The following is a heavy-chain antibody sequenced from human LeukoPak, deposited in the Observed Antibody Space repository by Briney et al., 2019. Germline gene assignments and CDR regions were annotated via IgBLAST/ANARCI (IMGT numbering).Heavy chain of an antibody. Sequence: GGSLRLSCAASGFTFSSYSMNWVRQAPGKGLEWVSYISSSSSTIYYADSVKGRFTISRDNAKNSLYLQMNSLRAEDTAVYYCARGPEAVAGPYYYYYGMDVWGQGTTVTVSS. V-gene: IGHV3-48*04. CDR3: ARGPEAVAGPYYYYYGMDV. D-gene: IGHD6-19*01. J-gene: IGHJ6*02. CDR1: GFTFSSYS. CDR2: ISSSSSTI.